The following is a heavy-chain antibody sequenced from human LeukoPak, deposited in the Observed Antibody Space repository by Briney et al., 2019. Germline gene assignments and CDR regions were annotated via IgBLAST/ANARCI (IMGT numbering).Heavy chain of an antibody. V-gene: IGHV4-59*01. CDR3: ARGGYSYGTPYYFDY. D-gene: IGHD5-18*01. CDR2: IYYSGST. Sequence: PSETLSLTCTVYGGFISSYYWSWIRQPPGKGLEWIGYIYYSGSTNYNPSLKSRVTISVDTSKNQFSLKLSSVTAADTAVYYCARGGYSYGTPYYFDYWGQGTLVTVSS. J-gene: IGHJ4*02. CDR1: GGFISSYY.